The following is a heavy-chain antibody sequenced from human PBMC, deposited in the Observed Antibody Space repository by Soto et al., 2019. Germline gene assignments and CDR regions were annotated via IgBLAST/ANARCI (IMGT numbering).Heavy chain of an antibody. D-gene: IGHD6-13*01. V-gene: IGHV3-21*01. J-gene: IGHJ4*02. CDR3: ARGGAAAGINFDY. CDR1: GFTFSSYS. CDR2: ISSSSSYI. Sequence: ESGGGLVKPGGSLRLSCAASGFTFSSYSMNWVRQAPGKGLEWVSSISSSSSYIYYADSVKGRFTISRDNAKNSLYLQMNSLRAEDTAVYYCARGGAAAGINFDYWGQGTLVTVSS.